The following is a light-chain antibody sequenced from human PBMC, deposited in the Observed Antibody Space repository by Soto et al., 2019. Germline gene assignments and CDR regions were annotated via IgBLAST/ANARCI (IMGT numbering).Light chain of an antibody. V-gene: IGKV1-8*01. J-gene: IGKJ1*01. CDR1: QDFNNF. CDR3: QHYYAYPWT. Sequence: AIRMTQSPSSLSASTGDGVTILCGPSQDFNNFLVWYQQKPGKAPKVLIHAASTLQGGVSSRFSGSGSGTDFTLTINSLQSEDFATYYCQHYYAYPWTFGQGTKVEV. CDR2: AAS.